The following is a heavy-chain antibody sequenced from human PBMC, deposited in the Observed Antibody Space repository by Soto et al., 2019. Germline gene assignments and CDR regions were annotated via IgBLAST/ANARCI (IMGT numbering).Heavy chain of an antibody. CDR2: IYPGDSDT. CDR1: GYSFTSYW. J-gene: IGHJ5*02. D-gene: IGHD6-13*01. CDR3: ARLESWYPDTNWFDP. V-gene: IGHV5-51*01. Sequence: PGESLKISCKGSGYSFTSYWIGWVRQMPGKGLEWMGIIYPGDSDTRYSPSFQGQVTISADKSISTAYLQWSSLKASDTAMYYCARLESWYPDTNWFDPWGQGTLVTVSS.